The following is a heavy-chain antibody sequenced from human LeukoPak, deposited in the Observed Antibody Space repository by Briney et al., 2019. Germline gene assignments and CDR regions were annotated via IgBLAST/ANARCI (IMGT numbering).Heavy chain of an antibody. D-gene: IGHD5-24*01. J-gene: IGHJ4*02. CDR2: IYYSGST. CDR3: ARAEMATIDY. Sequence: SETLSLTCTVSGGSISSYYWSWIRQPPGKGLEWIGYIYYSGSTNYNPSLKSRVTISVDTSKNQFFLKLSSVTAADTAVYYCARAEMATIDYWGQGTLVTVSS. V-gene: IGHV4-59*01. CDR1: GGSISSYY.